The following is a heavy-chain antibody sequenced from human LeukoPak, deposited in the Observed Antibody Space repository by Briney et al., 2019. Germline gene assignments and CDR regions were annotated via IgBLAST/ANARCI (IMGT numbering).Heavy chain of an antibody. CDR3: AKDDTYDFWSGYYLTLYYYGMDV. D-gene: IGHD3-3*01. V-gene: IGHV3-23*01. J-gene: IGHJ6*02. Sequence: GGSLRLSCAASGFTFSSYWMSWVRQAPGKGLEWVSAISGSGGSTYYADSVKGRFTISRDNSKNTLYLQMNSLRAEDTAVYYCAKDDTYDFWSGYYLTLYYYGMDVWGQGTTVTVSS. CDR1: GFTFSSYW. CDR2: ISGSGGST.